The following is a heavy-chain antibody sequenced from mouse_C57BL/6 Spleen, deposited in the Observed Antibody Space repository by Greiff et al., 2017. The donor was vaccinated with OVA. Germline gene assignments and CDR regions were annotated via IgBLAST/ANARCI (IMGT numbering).Heavy chain of an antibody. V-gene: IGHV1-53*01. CDR2: INPSNGGT. CDR1: GYTFTSYW. J-gene: IGHJ2*01. D-gene: IGHD3-2*02. CDR3: ARWQITAQATCFDY. Sequence: QVQLQQPGTELVKPGASVKLSCKASGYTFTSYWMHWVKQRPGQGLEWIGNINPSNGGTNYNEKFKSKATLTVDKSSSTAYMQLSSLTSEDSAVYYGARWQITAQATCFDYWGQGTTLTVSA.